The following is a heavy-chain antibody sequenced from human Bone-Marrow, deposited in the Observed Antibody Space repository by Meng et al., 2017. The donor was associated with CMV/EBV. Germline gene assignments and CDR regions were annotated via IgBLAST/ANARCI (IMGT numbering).Heavy chain of an antibody. D-gene: IGHD4-11*01. CDR2: IYYSGTT. CDR1: DGCIRSGGYY. V-gene: IGHV4-31*02. Sequence: SDGCIRSGGYYWSWIRQHPGKGLEWIGYIYYSGTTYYNQSLKSRVTISVDTSKNQFSLKLSSVTAADTAVYYCARARGMTTVTTLDYWGQGTLVTVSS. CDR3: ARARGMTTVTTLDY. J-gene: IGHJ4*02.